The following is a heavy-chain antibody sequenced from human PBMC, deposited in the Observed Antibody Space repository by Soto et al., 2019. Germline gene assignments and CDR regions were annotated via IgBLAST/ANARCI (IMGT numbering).Heavy chain of an antibody. Sequence: PGGSLRLACAASGLTFSSYAMSWVRQAPGKGLEWVSHISNSGRSTKYADSVKGRFTISRDNSKNTLYLQTNSLRAEDTAIYYCAKDALAYYDFWSWGQGTLVTVSS. CDR1: GLTFSSYA. V-gene: IGHV3-23*01. CDR2: ISNSGRST. CDR3: AKDALAYYDFWS. D-gene: IGHD3-3*01. J-gene: IGHJ4*02.